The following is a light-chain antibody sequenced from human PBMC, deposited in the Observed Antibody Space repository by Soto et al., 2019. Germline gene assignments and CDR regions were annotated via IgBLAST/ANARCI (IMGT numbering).Light chain of an antibody. V-gene: IGLV2-23*02. CDR3: CSYAGNRTFV. J-gene: IGLJ3*02. CDR1: SSEFGIYNL. Sequence: QSVLTQPAAVSGSPGQSITISCTANSSEFGIYNLVSWYRQHPGKAPQVLIYEDTKRPSGVSFRFSASKSGKTASLTISGLQAEYEADYHCCSYAGNRTFVFGGGTKLTVL. CDR2: EDT.